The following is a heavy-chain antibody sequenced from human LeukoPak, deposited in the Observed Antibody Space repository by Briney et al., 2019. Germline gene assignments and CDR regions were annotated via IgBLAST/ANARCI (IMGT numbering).Heavy chain of an antibody. CDR3: ARVPAGIAAAAPNGDY. J-gene: IGHJ4*02. CDR1: GYTFTGYY. V-gene: IGHV1-2*02. CDR2: INPNSGGT. D-gene: IGHD6-13*01. Sequence: GASVKVSCTASGYTFTGYYMHWVRQAPGQGLEWMGWINPNSGGTNYAQKFQGGVTMTRDTSISTAYMELSRLRSDDTAVYYCARVPAGIAAAAPNGDYWGQGTLVTVSS.